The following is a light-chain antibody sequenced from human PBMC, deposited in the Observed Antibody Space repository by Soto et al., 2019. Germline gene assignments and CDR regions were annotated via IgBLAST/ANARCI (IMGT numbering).Light chain of an antibody. CDR1: QGISSA. J-gene: IGKJ4*01. CDR3: QQFNNYLLT. V-gene: IGKV1D-13*01. CDR2: DAS. Sequence: AIQLTHSPSSLSASVGDRVTITCRASQGISSALAWYQQKPGKAPKLLIYDASNLGSGVPSRFSGSGSGTDFTLTISSLQPEDFATYYCQQFNNYLLTFGGGTKVDIK.